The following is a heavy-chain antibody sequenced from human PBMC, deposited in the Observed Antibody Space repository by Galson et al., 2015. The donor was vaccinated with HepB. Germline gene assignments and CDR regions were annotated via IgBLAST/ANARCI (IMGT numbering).Heavy chain of an antibody. Sequence: SLRLSCAASGFTFSSYAMHWVRQAPGKGLEWVAVISYDGSNKYYADSVKGRFTISRDNSKNTLYLQMNSLRAEDTAVYYCARDSLLRGYYYGMDVWGQGTTVTVSS. CDR2: ISYDGSNK. CDR3: ARDSLLRGYYYGMDV. CDR1: GFTFSSYA. V-gene: IGHV3-30*04. D-gene: IGHD2-15*01. J-gene: IGHJ6*02.